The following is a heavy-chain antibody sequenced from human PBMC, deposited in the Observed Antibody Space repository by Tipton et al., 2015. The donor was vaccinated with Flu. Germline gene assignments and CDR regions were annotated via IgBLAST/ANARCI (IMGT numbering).Heavy chain of an antibody. Sequence: TLSLTCTVSGGSISSGSYYWSWIRQSAGKGLEWIGRIYTSGGTNYNPSLNSRVSISLDTSKNQFSLRLPSVTAADTAVYYCARKALPVAGYFDYWGQGTPVTVSS. V-gene: IGHV4-61*02. J-gene: IGHJ4*02. D-gene: IGHD6-19*01. CDR3: ARKALPVAGYFDY. CDR2: IYTSGGT. CDR1: GGSISSGSYY.